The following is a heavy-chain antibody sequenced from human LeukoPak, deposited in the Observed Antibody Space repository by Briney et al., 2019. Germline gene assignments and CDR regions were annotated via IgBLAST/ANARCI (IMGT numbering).Heavy chain of an antibody. CDR2: IYTSGST. D-gene: IGHD2-2*01. CDR1: GGSISSGSYY. Sequence: SETLSLTCTVSGGSISSGSYYWSWIRQPAGKGLEWIGRIYTSGSTNYNPSLKSRVTISVDTSKNQLSLKLSSVTAADTAVYYCARHREKSSYYGVDWFDPWGQGTLVTVSS. V-gene: IGHV4-61*02. CDR3: ARHREKSSYYGVDWFDP. J-gene: IGHJ5*02.